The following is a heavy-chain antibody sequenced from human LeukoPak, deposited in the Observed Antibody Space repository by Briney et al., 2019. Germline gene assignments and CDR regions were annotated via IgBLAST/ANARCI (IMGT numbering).Heavy chain of an antibody. CDR2: ISYDGSYK. CDR1: GFTFSTYG. D-gene: IGHD2-8*02. V-gene: IGHV3-30*18. Sequence: PGRSLRLSCAASGFTFSTYGMHWVRQSPGKGLEWVGVISYDGSYKEYADSVKGRFTISRDNSKNTLYLQMNSLRAEDTAVYYCAKMLNTGHAHAALDYWGQGTLVTVSS. CDR3: AKMLNTGHAHAALDY. J-gene: IGHJ4*02.